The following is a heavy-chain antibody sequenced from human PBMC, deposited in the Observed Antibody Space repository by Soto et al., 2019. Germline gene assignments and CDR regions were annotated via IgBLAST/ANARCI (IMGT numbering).Heavy chain of an antibody. V-gene: IGHV1-18*04. CDR2: ISAYKANT. Sequence: QVQLVQSGAEVKKPGASVKVSCKASGYTFNSYGISWVRQAPGQGLEWMGWISAYKANTNYAQKLQGRVTMTTDTSTSTAYMELRSLRSDDTAVYYCARDQNYYDSSGYQGWFDPWGQGTLVTVSS. D-gene: IGHD3-22*01. CDR1: GYTFNSYG. J-gene: IGHJ5*02. CDR3: ARDQNYYDSSGYQGWFDP.